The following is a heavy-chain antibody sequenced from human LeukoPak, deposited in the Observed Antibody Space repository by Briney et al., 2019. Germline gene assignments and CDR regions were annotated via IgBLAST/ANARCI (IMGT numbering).Heavy chain of an antibody. CDR1: GFTFSSYW. J-gene: IGHJ3*02. CDR2: ISYDGSNK. D-gene: IGHD6-6*01. V-gene: IGHV3-30-3*01. CDR3: ARGSSQAFDI. Sequence: GGSLRLSCAASGFTFSSYWMHWVRQAPGKGLEWVAVISYDGSNKYYADSVKGRFTISRDDSKNTLYLQMNSLRAEDTAVYYCARGSSQAFDIWGQGTMVTVSS.